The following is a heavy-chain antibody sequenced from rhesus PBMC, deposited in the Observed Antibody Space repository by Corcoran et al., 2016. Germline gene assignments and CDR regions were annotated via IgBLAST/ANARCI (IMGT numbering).Heavy chain of an antibody. CDR3: TTDGV. J-gene: IGHJ5-1*01. Sequence: EVQLVESGGGLVQPGGAMRLSCAAPGFATRKVWLKWARQATGKVLEWVARIKSKADGGTADYAASVKGRFTISRDDSKNTLYLQMNSLKTEDTAVYYCTTDGVWGQGVLVTVSS. CDR2: IKSKADGGTA. CDR1: GFATRKVW. V-gene: IGHV3-30*01.